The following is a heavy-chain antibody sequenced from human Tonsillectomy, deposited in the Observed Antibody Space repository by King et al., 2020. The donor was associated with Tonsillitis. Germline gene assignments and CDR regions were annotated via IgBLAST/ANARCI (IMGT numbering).Heavy chain of an antibody. J-gene: IGHJ6*02. CDR2: IKQDGSEK. V-gene: IGHV3-7*01. CDR3: AREGGGVYCSGGSCYSFRGLDV. CDR1: GFSFSSYW. D-gene: IGHD2-15*01. Sequence: VQLVQSGGGLVQPGGSLRLSCAASGFSFSSYWMSWIRQAPGKGLEWVAHIKQDGSEKYYVDSVKGRFTISRDNAKNSLYLQMSSLRAEDTAVYYCAREGGGVYCSGGSCYSFRGLDVWGQGTTVTVSS.